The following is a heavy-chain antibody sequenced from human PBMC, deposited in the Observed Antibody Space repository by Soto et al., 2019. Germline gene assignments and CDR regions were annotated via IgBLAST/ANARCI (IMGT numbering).Heavy chain of an antibody. J-gene: IGHJ4*02. D-gene: IGHD3-10*01. V-gene: IGHV3-23*01. CDR1: GFTFSSYA. CDR2: ISGGGGST. CDR3: AKDRKVTLWFGESKYYFDY. Sequence: GGSLRLSCAASGFTFSSYAMSWVRQAPGKGLEWVSAISGGGGSTYYADSVKGRFTISRDNSKNTLYLQMNSLRAEDRAVYYCAKDRKVTLWFGESKYYFDYWGQGTLVTVSS.